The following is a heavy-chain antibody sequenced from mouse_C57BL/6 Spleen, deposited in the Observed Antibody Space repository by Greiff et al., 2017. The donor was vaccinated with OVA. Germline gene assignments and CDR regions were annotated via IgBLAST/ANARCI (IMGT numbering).Heavy chain of an antibody. J-gene: IGHJ2*01. V-gene: IGHV1-15*01. Sequence: QVQLKQSGAELVRPGASVTLSCKASGYTFTDYEMHWVKQTPVHGLEWIGAIDPETGGTAYNQKFKGKAILTADKSSSPAYMELRSLTSEDSACYYCTPMVKDYWGQGTTLTVSS. D-gene: IGHD2-2*01. CDR3: TPMVKDY. CDR1: GYTFTDYE. CDR2: IDPETGGT.